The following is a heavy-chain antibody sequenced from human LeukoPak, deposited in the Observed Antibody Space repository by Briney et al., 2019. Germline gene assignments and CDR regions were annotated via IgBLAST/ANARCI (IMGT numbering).Heavy chain of an antibody. D-gene: IGHD2-2*01. V-gene: IGHV4-34*01. CDR1: GGSFSGYY. Sequence: SETLSLTCAVYGGSFSGYYWSWIRQPPGKGLEWIGEINHSGSTNYNPSLKSRVTISVDTSKNQFSLKLSSVTAADTAVYYCARGDYCSSTSCYSDWFDPWGQGTLVTVSS. J-gene: IGHJ5*02. CDR2: INHSGST. CDR3: ARGDYCSSTSCYSDWFDP.